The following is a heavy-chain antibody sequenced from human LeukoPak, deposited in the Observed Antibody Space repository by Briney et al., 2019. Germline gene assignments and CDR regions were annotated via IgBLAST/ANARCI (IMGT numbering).Heavy chain of an antibody. Sequence: SETLSLTCVVSGDSISSGGYAWSWLRQPPGKGLEWIGYIFHTGSTFYNPSLKSRVTISVDNSKIQFSLRLSSVTAADTAVYYCARELWFANAPGSWLDPWGQGTVVTVST. CDR2: IFHTGST. CDR3: ARELWFANAPGSWLDP. CDR1: GDSISSGGYA. V-gene: IGHV4-30-2*01. D-gene: IGHD3-10*01. J-gene: IGHJ5*02.